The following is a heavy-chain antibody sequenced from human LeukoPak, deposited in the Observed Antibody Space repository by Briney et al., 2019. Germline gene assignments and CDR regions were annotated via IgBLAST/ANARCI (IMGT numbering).Heavy chain of an antibody. V-gene: IGHV3-30*02. J-gene: IGHJ3*02. Sequence: GGSLRLSCAASGFTFSSYGMHWVRQAPGKGLEWVAFIRYDGSNKYYADSVKGRFTISRDNSKNTLYLQMNSLRAEDTAVYYCAKGRDIRDAFDIWGQGTMVTVSS. D-gene: IGHD2-15*01. CDR3: AKGRDIRDAFDI. CDR1: GFTFSSYG. CDR2: IRYDGSNK.